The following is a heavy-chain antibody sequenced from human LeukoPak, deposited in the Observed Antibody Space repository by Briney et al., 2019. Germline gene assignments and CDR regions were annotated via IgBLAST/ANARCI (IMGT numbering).Heavy chain of an antibody. V-gene: IGHV3-23*01. CDR3: ARGDCSTTSCHLFDF. J-gene: IGHJ4*02. D-gene: IGHD2-2*01. CDR1: GFTFSSYA. CDR2: ISGSGGST. Sequence: PGGSLRLSCAASGFTFSSYAMSWVRQAPGKGLEWVSAISGSGGSTYYADSVKGRFTISRDNSKNTLYLQMNSLRAEDTAVYYCARGDCSTTSCHLFDFWGQGTLVTVSS.